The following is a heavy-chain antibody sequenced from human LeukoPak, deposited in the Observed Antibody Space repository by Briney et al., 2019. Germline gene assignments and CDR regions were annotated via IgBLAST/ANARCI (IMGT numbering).Heavy chain of an antibody. CDR2: INPNSGGT. V-gene: IGHV1-2*04. CDR3: AREGAYYDSSGHRVAFDY. CDR1: GYTFTGYY. Sequence: ASVKVSCKASGYTFTGYYMHWVRQAPGQGLEWMGWINPNSGGTNYAQKFQGWVTMTRDTSNSTAYMELSRLRSDDTAVYYCAREGAYYDSSGHRVAFDYWGQGTLVTVSS. D-gene: IGHD3-22*01. J-gene: IGHJ4*02.